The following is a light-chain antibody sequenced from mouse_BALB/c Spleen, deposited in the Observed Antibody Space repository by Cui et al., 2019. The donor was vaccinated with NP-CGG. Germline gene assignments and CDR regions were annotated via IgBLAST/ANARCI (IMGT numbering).Light chain of an antibody. J-gene: IGLJ1*01. CDR1: TGAVTTNNY. Sequence: QVVGHQETALTTSPGETVTLTCRSSTGAVTTNNYANWVQEKPDHLFTGLIGGTNNRAPGVPARFSGSLIGDKAALTITGAQTEDEAIYFCALWYSNHWVFGGGTKLTVL. CDR3: ALWYSNHWV. V-gene: IGLV1*01. CDR2: GTN.